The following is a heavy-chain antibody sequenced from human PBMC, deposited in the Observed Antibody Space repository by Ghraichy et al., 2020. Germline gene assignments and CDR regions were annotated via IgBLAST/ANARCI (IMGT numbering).Heavy chain of an antibody. J-gene: IGHJ6*02. V-gene: IGHV1-18*01. D-gene: IGHD3-3*01. Sequence: ASVKVSCKASGYTFTSYGISWVRQAPGQGLEWMGWISAYNGNTNYAQKLQGRVTMTTDTSTSTAYMELRSLRSDDTAVYYCARAREVGRRDFWSGWYYYYYGMDVWGQGTTVTVSS. CDR2: ISAYNGNT. CDR3: ARAREVGRRDFWSGWYYYYYGMDV. CDR1: GYTFTSYG.